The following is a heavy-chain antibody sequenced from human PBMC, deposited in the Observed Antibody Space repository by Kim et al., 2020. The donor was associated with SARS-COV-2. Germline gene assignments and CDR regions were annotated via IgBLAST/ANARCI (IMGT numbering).Heavy chain of an antibody. CDR3: ARREDGYNRGDAFDI. J-gene: IGHJ3*02. CDR2: INHSGST. V-gene: IGHV4-34*01. Sequence: SETLSLTCAVYGGSFSGYYWSWIRQPPGKGLEWIGEINHSGSTNYNPSLKIRVTISVDTSKNQFSLKLSSVTAADTAVYYCARREDGYNRGDAFDIWGQGTMVTVSS. CDR1: GGSFSGYY. D-gene: IGHD5-12*01.